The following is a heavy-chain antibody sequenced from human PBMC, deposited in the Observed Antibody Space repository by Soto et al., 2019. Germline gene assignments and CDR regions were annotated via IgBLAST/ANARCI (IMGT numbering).Heavy chain of an antibody. Sequence: ASVKVSCKASGGTFSSYAISWVRQAPGQGLEWMGGIIPIFGTANYAQKFQGRVTITADESTSTAYMELSSLRSEDTAVYYCARAGPINGPFDYWGQGTLVTVSS. CDR3: ARAGPINGPFDY. CDR1: GGTFSSYA. V-gene: IGHV1-69*13. D-gene: IGHD2-8*01. CDR2: IIPIFGTA. J-gene: IGHJ4*02.